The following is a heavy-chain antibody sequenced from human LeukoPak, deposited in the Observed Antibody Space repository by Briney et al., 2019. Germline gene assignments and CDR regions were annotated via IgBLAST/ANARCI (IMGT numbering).Heavy chain of an antibody. V-gene: IGHV3-66*01. CDR2: IYSGGST. CDR1: GFTVSSNY. D-gene: IGHD4-11*01. Sequence: GGSLRLSCAASGFTVSSNYMSWVRQAPGKGLEWVSVIYSGGSTYYADSVKGRFTISRDNSKNTLYLQMNSLRDEDTAVYYCARDLISGHYTFDYWGQGTLVTVSP. J-gene: IGHJ4*02. CDR3: ARDLISGHYTFDY.